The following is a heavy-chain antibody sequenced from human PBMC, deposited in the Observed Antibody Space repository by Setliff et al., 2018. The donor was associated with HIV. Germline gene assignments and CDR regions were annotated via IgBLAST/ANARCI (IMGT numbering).Heavy chain of an antibody. D-gene: IGHD3-22*01. V-gene: IGHV1-18*04. CDR3: VRGYYYDKTGYGTFDI. CDR1: GYTFTAYG. CDR2: MSAYSGDT. Sequence: ASVKVSCKASGYTFTAYGITWVRQAPGQGLEWMGWMSAYSGDTKYAQKIQGRVNMTRDTSTDTTYVELRSLRFDDTALYYCVRGYYYDKTGYGTFDIWGQGTVVTVSS. J-gene: IGHJ3*02.